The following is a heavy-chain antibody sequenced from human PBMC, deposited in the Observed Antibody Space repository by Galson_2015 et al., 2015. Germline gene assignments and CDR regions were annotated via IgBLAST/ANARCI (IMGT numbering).Heavy chain of an antibody. CDR3: ARQVAYSDSSVYFGVVFFDY. Sequence: QSGAEVIRPGESLSISCRGSGSSCTSHWIGWVRQMPGKGLERTGIIYPGDSDTRYSPCFRGQVTISADKSISTAYLQWSSLKASDTAMYYCARQVAYSDSSVYFGVVFFDYWGQGTLVTVSS. J-gene: IGHJ4*02. V-gene: IGHV5-51*01. CDR1: GSSCTSHW. D-gene: IGHD3-22*01. CDR2: IYPGDSDT.